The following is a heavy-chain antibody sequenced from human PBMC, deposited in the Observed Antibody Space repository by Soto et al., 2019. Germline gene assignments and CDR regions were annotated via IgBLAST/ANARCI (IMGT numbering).Heavy chain of an antibody. V-gene: IGHV4-59*01. J-gene: IGHJ4*02. CDR2: IYYSGST. CDR1: GGSISSYY. Sequence: SETLSLTCTVSGGSISSYYWSWIRQPPGKGLEWIGYIYYSGSTNYNPSLKSRVTISVDTSKNQFSLKLSSVTAADTAVYYCARELEGPFDYWGQGTLVTVSS. CDR3: ARELEGPFDY.